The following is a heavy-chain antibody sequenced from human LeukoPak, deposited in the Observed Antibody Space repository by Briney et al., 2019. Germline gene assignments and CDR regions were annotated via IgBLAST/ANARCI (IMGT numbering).Heavy chain of an antibody. CDR1: GFTFGDYA. CDR2: IRSKAYGGTT. CDR3: TRASEQWLGRLVY. V-gene: IGHV3-49*04. D-gene: IGHD6-19*01. J-gene: IGHJ4*02. Sequence: GGSLRLSCTASGFTFGDYAMSWVRQAPGKGLEWVGFIRSKAYGGTTEYAASVKGRFTISRDDSKSIAYLQMNSLKTEDTAVYYWTRASEQWLGRLVYWGQGTLVTVS.